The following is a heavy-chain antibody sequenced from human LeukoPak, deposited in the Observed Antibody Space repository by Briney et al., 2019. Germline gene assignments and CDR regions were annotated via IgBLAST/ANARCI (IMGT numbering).Heavy chain of an antibody. CDR1: GGSISSXX. D-gene: IGHD4-17*01. J-gene: IGHJ4*02. V-gene: IGHV4-59*01. Sequence: LTXXVSGGSISSXXWSWIRQPPGKGLEWIGYIYDSGTTNYNPSLKSRVTISVDTYKNQFSLKLSSVAAADTAVYYCARDTTYGAGXFXXXGQG. CDR3: ARDTTYGAGXFXX. CDR2: IYDSGTT.